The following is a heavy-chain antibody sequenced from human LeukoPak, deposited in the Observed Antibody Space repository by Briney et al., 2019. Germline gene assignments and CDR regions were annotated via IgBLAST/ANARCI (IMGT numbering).Heavy chain of an antibody. Sequence: GGSLRLSCAASGFTFSSYGMHWVRQAPGKGLEWVAVISYDGSNKYYADSVKGRFTISRDNSKNTLYLQMNSLGAEDTAVYYCAKQSSSGFTDYWGQGTLVTVSS. CDR2: ISYDGSNK. V-gene: IGHV3-30*18. CDR1: GFTFSSYG. D-gene: IGHD3-22*01. J-gene: IGHJ4*02. CDR3: AKQSSSGFTDY.